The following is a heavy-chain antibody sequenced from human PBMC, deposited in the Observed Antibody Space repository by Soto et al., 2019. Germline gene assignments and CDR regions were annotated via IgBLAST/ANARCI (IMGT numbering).Heavy chain of an antibody. Sequence: SETLSLTCAVYGGSVNGYYWAWIRQPPGKGLEWIGSMLYSGLTYYNPSLKSRVTLSVDTSKNQFSVRLNSVTASDTAVYYCAPLSVSLSGPYGIHVWGQGTTVTVSS. V-gene: IGHV4-34*12. D-gene: IGHD2-15*01. CDR2: MLYSGLT. J-gene: IGHJ6*02. CDR3: APLSVSLSGPYGIHV. CDR1: GGSVNGYY.